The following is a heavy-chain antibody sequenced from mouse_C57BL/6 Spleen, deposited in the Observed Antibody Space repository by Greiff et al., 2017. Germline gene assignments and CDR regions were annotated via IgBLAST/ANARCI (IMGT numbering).Heavy chain of an antibody. D-gene: IGHD2-12*01. CDR3: ARGSYSLFDY. CDR1: GYSITSGYY. J-gene: IGHJ2*01. Sequence: EVKLQESGPGLVKPSQSLSLTCSVTGYSITSGYYWNWIRQFPGNKLEWMGYISYDGSNNYNPSLKNRISITRDTSKNQFFLKLNSVTTEDTATYYCARGSYSLFDYWGQGTTLTVSS. CDR2: ISYDGSN. V-gene: IGHV3-6*01.